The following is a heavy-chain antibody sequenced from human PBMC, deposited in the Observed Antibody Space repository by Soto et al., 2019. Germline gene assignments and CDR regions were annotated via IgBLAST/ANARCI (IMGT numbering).Heavy chain of an antibody. Sequence: QLQLVESGGGVVQPGRSLRLSCAASGFTFSTYGMHWVRQPPGKGLEWVAVISSDGKSEHYADPVKGRFSISRDNSKNTLSLQMNSLIVEDTAVYYCAKTITTNSGDSRGRGALVDYWGQGTLVTVSS. CDR3: AKTITTNSGDSRGRGALVDY. CDR1: GFTFSTYG. V-gene: IGHV3-30*18. D-gene: IGHD3-22*01. CDR2: ISSDGKSE. J-gene: IGHJ4*02.